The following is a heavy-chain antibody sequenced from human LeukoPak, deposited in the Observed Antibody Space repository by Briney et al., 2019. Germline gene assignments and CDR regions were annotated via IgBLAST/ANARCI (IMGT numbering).Heavy chain of an antibody. CDR3: ASSGGTDYGLHY. CDR1: GYTFTGYY. CDR2: INPNSGGT. J-gene: IGHJ4*02. D-gene: IGHD4-17*01. V-gene: IGHV1-2*02. Sequence: ASVKVSCKASGYTFTGYYMHWVRQAPGQGLEWMGWINPNSGGTNCAQNFQGRVTMTRDTSISTAYMELSRLRSDDTAVYYCASSGGTDYGLHYWGQGTLVTVSS.